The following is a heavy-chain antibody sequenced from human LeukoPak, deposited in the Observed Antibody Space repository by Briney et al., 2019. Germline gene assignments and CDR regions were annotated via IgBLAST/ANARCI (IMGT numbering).Heavy chain of an antibody. D-gene: IGHD5-18*01. CDR1: GGSFSDYQ. CDR3: ARIEGYSYGYNY. J-gene: IGHJ4*02. CDR2: ISHSGTT. Sequence: SETLSLTCAVSGGSFSDYQWNWIRQSPGKGLEWLGEISHSGTTTYNPSLKSRVTISVDTSKNQFSLKLSSVTAADTAVYYCARIEGYSYGYNYWGQGTLVTVSS. V-gene: IGHV4-34*01.